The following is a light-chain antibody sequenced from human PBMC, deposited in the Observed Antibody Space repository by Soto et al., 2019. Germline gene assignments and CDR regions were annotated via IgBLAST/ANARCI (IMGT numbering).Light chain of an antibody. CDR3: QHYNNWPFT. CDR1: QAVSSN. V-gene: IGKV3-15*01. CDR2: AAS. J-gene: IGKJ3*01. Sequence: EIVMTQSPATLSVSPGERATLSCRASQAVSSNLAWYQQKPGQAPRLLIYAASTRAAGIPDRFSGSGSGTGFTLTITGVQSEDFAVYYCQHYNNWPFTFGPGTKVDI.